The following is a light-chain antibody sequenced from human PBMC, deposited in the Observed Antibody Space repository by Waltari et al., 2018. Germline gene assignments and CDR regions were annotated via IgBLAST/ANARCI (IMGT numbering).Light chain of an antibody. V-gene: IGLV3-21*02. CDR3: QLWDGITDHWV. Sequence: SHVLTHPPSVSVAPGQTAPLTRVGNSVCRESVHWYQQKAGRAPEVVVDDDSARPPGIPERMSGAKSGNTATLTIARVEAGDEADYYCQLWDGITDHWVFGGGTKVTVL. CDR1: SVCRES. J-gene: IGLJ3*02. CDR2: DDS.